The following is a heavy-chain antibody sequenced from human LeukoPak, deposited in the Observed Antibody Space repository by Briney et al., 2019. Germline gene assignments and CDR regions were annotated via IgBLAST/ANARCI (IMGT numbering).Heavy chain of an antibody. Sequence: ASVKVSCKASGYSFTNYYIHWVRQAPGQGLEWMGRINPSGGGTSYAQKFQGRVTMTRDMSTSTVYMELSGLRSEDTAVYYCARQGGYSNAIGMGYWGQGTLVIVSS. J-gene: IGHJ4*02. V-gene: IGHV1-46*01. CDR2: INPSGGGT. CDR3: ARQGGYSNAIGMGY. D-gene: IGHD5-12*01. CDR1: GYSFTNYY.